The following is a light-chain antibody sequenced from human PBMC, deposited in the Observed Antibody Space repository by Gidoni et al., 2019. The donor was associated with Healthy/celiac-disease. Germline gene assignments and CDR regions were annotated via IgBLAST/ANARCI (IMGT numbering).Light chain of an antibody. J-gene: IGKJ2*01. V-gene: IGKV2-28*01. CDR2: LGS. Sequence: DIVMTQSPLSLPVTPGEPASISCRSSQSLLHSNGYNYLDWYLQKPGQSPQLLIYLGSNRASGVPDRFSGSGSGTDFTLKISRVEAEDVGVYYCMQALQTPQYTFGXGTKLEIK. CDR3: MQALQTPQYT. CDR1: QSLLHSNGYNY.